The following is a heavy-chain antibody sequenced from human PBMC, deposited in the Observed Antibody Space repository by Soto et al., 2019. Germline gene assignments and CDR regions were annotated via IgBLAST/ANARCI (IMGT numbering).Heavy chain of an antibody. CDR3: ARVGGGRGSRSYYLYYYYYRDV. V-gene: IGHV4-59*01. CDR1: GGSISSYY. J-gene: IGHJ6*03. CDR2: IYYSGST. D-gene: IGHD3-10*01. Sequence: QVQLQESGPGLVKPSETLSLTCTVSGGSISSYYWSWIRQPPGKGLEWIGYIYYSGSTNYNPSLKSRATISVDTSKNQFALKLSSVTAADTAVYYCARVGGGRGSRSYYLYYYYYRDVWGKGTTVTVSS.